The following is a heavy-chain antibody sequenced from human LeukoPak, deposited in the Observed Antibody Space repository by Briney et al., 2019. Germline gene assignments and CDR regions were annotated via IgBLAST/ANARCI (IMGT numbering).Heavy chain of an antibody. CDR2: IIPIFGTA. V-gene: IGHV1-69*06. D-gene: IGHD4-17*01. J-gene: IGHJ4*02. CDR3: ARAGDYGDYNDY. CDR1: GGTFSNYA. Sequence: ASVKVSCKASGGTFSNYAISWVRQAPGQGLEWMGGIIPIFGTANYAQKFRGRVTITADKSTRTAYMELSSLRSEDTAVYYCARAGDYGDYNDYWGQGTLVTVSS.